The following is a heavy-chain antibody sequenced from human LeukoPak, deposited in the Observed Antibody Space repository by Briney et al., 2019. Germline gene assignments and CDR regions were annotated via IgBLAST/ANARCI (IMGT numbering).Heavy chain of an antibody. CDR3: ASNSGIRGYFDY. D-gene: IGHD7-27*01. J-gene: IGHJ4*02. CDR2: IIPIFGTT. V-gene: IGHV1-69*01. Sequence: GSSVKVSCKASGGIFSSYAISWVRQAPGQGLEWMGGIIPIFGTTDYAQKFQGRVTITADESTSTAYMELSSLRSEDTAVYYCASNSGIRGYFDYWGQGTLVTVSS. CDR1: GGIFSSYA.